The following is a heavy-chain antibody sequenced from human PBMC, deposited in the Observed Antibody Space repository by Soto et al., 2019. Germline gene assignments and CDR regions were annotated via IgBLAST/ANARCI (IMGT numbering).Heavy chain of an antibody. Sequence: QVQLQESGPGLVKPSETLSLTCTVSGGSISSYYWSWIRQSPGKGLEWIGYIYYSGSTNYNPSLKSRVTIPVDTSKNQSSLKLSSVTAADTAVYYCARHGRQWLVPYYDYWGQGTLVTVSS. CDR1: GGSISSYY. D-gene: IGHD6-19*01. CDR2: IYYSGST. V-gene: IGHV4-59*08. CDR3: ARHGRQWLVPYYDY. J-gene: IGHJ4*02.